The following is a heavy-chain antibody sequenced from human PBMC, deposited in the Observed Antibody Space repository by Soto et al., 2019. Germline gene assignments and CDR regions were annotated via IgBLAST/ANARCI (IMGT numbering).Heavy chain of an antibody. V-gene: IGHV4-59*08. CDR1: GDSIRSYY. CDR3: ARLSMITFWGIRKDAFDV. Sequence: QVQLQESGPGLVKPSETLSLTCTVSGDSIRSYYWSWIRQPPGKGLEWIGYIYYSGSTNYNPSLKRRVTLSVDTSKNQFSLKLSSVTAADTALYYCARLSMITFWGIRKDAFDVWGQGTMVTVSS. CDR2: IYYSGST. D-gene: IGHD3-16*01. J-gene: IGHJ3*01.